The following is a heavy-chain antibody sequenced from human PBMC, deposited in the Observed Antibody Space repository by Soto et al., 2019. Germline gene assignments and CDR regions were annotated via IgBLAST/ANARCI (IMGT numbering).Heavy chain of an antibody. J-gene: IGHJ5*02. CDR2: VYYRGSS. V-gene: IGHV4-39*01. D-gene: IGHD2-21*01. CDR1: GGSTSSRSYF. CDR3: ALTATIVVALGFDP. Sequence: SETLFPPCTFFGGSTSSRSYFWGRVRQPPGKGLEWIGSVYYRGSSYYNPSLKSRVTISVDTSKNQFSLRLTSVTAADTAVYYCALTATIVVALGFDPWGQGTLVTVSS.